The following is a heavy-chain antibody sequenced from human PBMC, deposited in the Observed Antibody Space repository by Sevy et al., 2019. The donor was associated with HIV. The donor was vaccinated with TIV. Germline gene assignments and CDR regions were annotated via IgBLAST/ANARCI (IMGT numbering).Heavy chain of an antibody. Sequence: GGSLRLSCAASGFTFSSYGMHWARQAPGKGLEWVAVIWYDGSNKYYADSVKGRFTISRDNSKNTLYLLMNSLRAEETAVYYCARVGEDYYDSSGYRSRYFDLWGRGTLVTVSS. CDR3: ARVGEDYYDSSGYRSRYFDL. V-gene: IGHV3-33*01. CDR2: IWYDGSNK. CDR1: GFTFSSYG. D-gene: IGHD3-22*01. J-gene: IGHJ2*01.